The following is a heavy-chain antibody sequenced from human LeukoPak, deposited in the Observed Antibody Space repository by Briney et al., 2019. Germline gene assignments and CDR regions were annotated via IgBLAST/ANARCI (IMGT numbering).Heavy chain of an antibody. CDR1: GFRFSNFT. V-gene: IGHV3-23*01. CDR3: GKEGGA. CDR2: IGGRGTST. D-gene: IGHD3-16*01. Sequence: GGSLRLSCAASGFRFSNFTMTWVRQAPGKGPEWVSAIGGRGTSTYYADSLGGRFTISRDNSKDMLYLQMNSLKVADTATYYCGKEGGAWGQGTKVTVSS. J-gene: IGHJ5*02.